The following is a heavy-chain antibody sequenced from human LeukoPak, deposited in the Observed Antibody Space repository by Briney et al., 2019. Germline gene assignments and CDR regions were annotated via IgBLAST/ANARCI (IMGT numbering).Heavy chain of an antibody. Sequence: SETLSLTCTVSGGSISRYYWSWIRQPPGKGLEWIGYIYYSGTTNYNPSLKSRVTISVDTSKDQFSLKLSSVTAADTAVYYCARGQSSGWTDDYWGQGTLVTVSS. CDR2: IYYSGTT. V-gene: IGHV4-59*12. J-gene: IGHJ4*02. CDR3: ARGQSSGWTDDY. D-gene: IGHD6-19*01. CDR1: GGSISRYY.